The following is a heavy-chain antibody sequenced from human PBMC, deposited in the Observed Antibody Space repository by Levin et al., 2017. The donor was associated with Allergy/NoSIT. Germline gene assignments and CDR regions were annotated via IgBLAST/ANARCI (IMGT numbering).Heavy chain of an antibody. D-gene: IGHD6-19*01. CDR3: ARHSGIAVAGTLYVDY. CDR2: IYYSGST. CDR1: GGSISSSSYY. V-gene: IGHV4-39*01. Sequence: SETLSLTCTVSGGSISSSSYYWGWIRQPPGKGLEWIGSIYYSGSTYYNPSLKSRVTISVDTSKNQFSLKLSSVTAADTAVYYCARHSGIAVAGTLYVDYWGQGTLVTVSS. J-gene: IGHJ4*02.